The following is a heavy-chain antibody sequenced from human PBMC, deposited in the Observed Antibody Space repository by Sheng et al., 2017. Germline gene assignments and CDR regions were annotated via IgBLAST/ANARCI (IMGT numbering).Heavy chain of an antibody. CDR1: GFIVSSNY. CDR2: IYSGGGT. CDR3: ARGANEDQFDY. J-gene: IGHJ4*02. V-gene: IGHV3-53*01. D-gene: IGHD1-1*01. Sequence: EVQLVESGGGLIQPGGSPRLSCAASGFIVSSNYMNWVRQSPGKGLEWVSVIYSGGGTYYADSVKGRFTISRDNSKNTLYLQMNSLRVDDAAVYYCARGANEDQFDYWGQGTPGHRLL.